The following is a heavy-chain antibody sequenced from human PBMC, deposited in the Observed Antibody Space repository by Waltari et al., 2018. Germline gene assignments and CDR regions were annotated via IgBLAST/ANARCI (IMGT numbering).Heavy chain of an antibody. V-gene: IGHV1-69*04. CDR2: ISPILGIA. CDR1: EGTFSSYA. CDR3: PREDNWNPGLFDY. J-gene: IGHJ4*02. D-gene: IGHD1-20*01. Sequence: QVQLVQSGSEVKKPGSSVKVSCKASEGTFSSYAISWVRQAPGQGLEWMGGISPILGIANYAQKFQGRVTINADESTSTAYMELSSLRSEDTAVYYCPREDNWNPGLFDYWGQVTLVTVSS.